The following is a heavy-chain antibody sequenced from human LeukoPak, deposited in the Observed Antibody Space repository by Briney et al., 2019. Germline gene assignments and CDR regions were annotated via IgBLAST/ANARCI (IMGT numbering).Heavy chain of an antibody. CDR1: GGSISSYY. J-gene: IGHJ4*02. V-gene: IGHV4-59*01. Sequence: PSETLSLTCTVSGGSISSYYWSWIRQPPGKGLEWIGYIYYSGSTNYNPTLKSRVTISVDTSKNQFSLKLSSVAAADTAVYDCARVSSDDDYVWGSYRLDYWGQGTLVTVSS. D-gene: IGHD3-16*02. CDR3: ARVSSDDDYVWGSYRLDY. CDR2: IYYSGST.